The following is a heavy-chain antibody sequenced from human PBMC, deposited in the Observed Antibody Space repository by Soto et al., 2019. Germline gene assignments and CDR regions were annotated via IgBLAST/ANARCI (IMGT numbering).Heavy chain of an antibody. CDR1: GFILISSA. D-gene: IGHD3-3*01. J-gene: IGHJ6*02. CDR2: ISGSGTST. CDR3: AKGPTIFGVVITFEYYYGMDV. Sequence: GGSLRLSCAASGFILISSAMSWVRQAPGKGLEWVSAISGSGTSTYYADSVKGRFTISGDKSKNTVYLQMNSLRAEDTAVYYCAKGPTIFGVVITFEYYYGMDVWGQGTTVTVSS. V-gene: IGHV3-23*01.